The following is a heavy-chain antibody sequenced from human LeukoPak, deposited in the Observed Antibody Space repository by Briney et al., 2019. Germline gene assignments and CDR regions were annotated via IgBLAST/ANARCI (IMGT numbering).Heavy chain of an antibody. CDR2: MYFSGST. CDR1: GVSFSSNY. V-gene: IGHV4-59*01. J-gene: IGHJ4*02. D-gene: IGHD3-10*01. Sequence: PSETLCLSCAASGVSFSSNYWSWIRQPPGKGLEWIWFMYFSGSTTYYPSLMSRVTISVDTSKNQFSLKLSSVTAADTAVYYCARGSAGSGSYYLLDYWGQGTLVTVSS. CDR3: ARGSAGSGSYYLLDY.